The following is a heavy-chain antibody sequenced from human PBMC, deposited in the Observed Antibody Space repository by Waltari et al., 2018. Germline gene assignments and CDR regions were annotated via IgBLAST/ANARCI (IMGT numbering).Heavy chain of an antibody. CDR1: GYTFTGSA. V-gene: IGHV1-2*06. Sequence: LVQSGAEVKKPGASVKVSCKASGYTFTGSALLWVRQAPGQGLEGMGRINPKNGDTHYAQNCQGRGDMTTDTATNTAFMELQRLRSDDTAVYYCLRDSSGSHFDYWGQGTLVTVSS. D-gene: IGHD3-22*01. CDR3: LRDSSGSHFDY. CDR2: INPKNGDT. J-gene: IGHJ4*02.